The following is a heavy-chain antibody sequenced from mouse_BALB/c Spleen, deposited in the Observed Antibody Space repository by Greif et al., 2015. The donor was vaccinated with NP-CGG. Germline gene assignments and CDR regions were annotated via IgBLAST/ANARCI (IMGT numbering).Heavy chain of an antibody. V-gene: IGHV1S81*02. D-gene: IGHD1-1*01. CDR1: GYTFTSYW. CDR3: ARAYYGSFY. CDR2: INPSNGRT. J-gene: IGHJ2*01. Sequence: QVQLKQSGAELVKPGASVKLSCKASGYTFTSYWMHWVKQRPGQGLEWIGEINPSNGRTNYNEKFKSKATLTVDKSSSTAYMQLSSPTSEDSAVYYCARAYYGSFYWGQGTTLTVSS.